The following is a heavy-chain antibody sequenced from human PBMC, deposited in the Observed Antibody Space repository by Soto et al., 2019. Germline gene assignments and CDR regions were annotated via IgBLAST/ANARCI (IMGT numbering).Heavy chain of an antibody. Sequence: EVQLVESGGGLVQPGRSLRLSCAASGFTFDDYAMHWVRQAQGKGLEWVSGISWNSGSIGYADSVKGRFTISRDNAKNSLYLQMNRLRAEDTALYYCAKDRGLVLSFYFDYWGQGTLVTVSS. V-gene: IGHV3-9*01. CDR1: GFTFDDYA. J-gene: IGHJ4*02. CDR3: AKDRGLVLSFYFDY. D-gene: IGHD6-19*01. CDR2: ISWNSGSI.